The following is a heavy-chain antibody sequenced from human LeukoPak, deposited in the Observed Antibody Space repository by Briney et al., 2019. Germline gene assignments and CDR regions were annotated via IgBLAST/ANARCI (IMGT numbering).Heavy chain of an antibody. CDR2: IYSGGST. CDR1: GFTVSSTY. CDR3: ARDRSSGYGIDY. Sequence: GGSLRLSCAASGFTVSSTYMSWVRQAPGKGLEWVSVIYSGGSTYYADSVKGRFTISRDNPKNTLYLQMNSLRAEDTAVYYCARDRSSGYGIDYWGQGTLVTVSS. J-gene: IGHJ4*02. D-gene: IGHD3-22*01. V-gene: IGHV3-53*01.